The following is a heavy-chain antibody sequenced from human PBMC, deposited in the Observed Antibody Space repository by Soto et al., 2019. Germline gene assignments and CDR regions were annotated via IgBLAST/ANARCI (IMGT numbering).Heavy chain of an antibody. V-gene: IGHV4-59*01. Sequence: SETLSLTCTVSGGSISSYYWSWIRQPPGKGLEWIGYISYSGSTNYNSSLKSRVTISVDASKNQFSLKLSSVTAADTAVYYCARGHGSGWIDAFDIWGQGTMVTVSS. CDR1: GGSISSYY. CDR3: ARGHGSGWIDAFDI. J-gene: IGHJ3*02. D-gene: IGHD6-19*01. CDR2: ISYSGST.